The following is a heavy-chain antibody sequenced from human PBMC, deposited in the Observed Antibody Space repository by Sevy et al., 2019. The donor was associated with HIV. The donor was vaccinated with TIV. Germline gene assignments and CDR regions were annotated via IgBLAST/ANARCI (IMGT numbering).Heavy chain of an antibody. CDR1: GFTFSNYW. V-gene: IGHV3-7*01. D-gene: IGHD3-16*02. Sequence: GESLKNSCAASGFTFSNYWLTWVRQAPGKGLEWVANIKHDGSEKFYVDSVKGRFTISRDNAKNSLYLQMNSLRIEDTAVYYYASGDDYVWGSYRLIPTDYWGQGTLVTVSS. J-gene: IGHJ4*02. CDR3: ASGDDYVWGSYRLIPTDY. CDR2: IKHDGSEK.